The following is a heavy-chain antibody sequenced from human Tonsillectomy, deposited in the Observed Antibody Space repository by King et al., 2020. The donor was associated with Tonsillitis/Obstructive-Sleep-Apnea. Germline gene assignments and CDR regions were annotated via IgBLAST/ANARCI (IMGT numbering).Heavy chain of an antibody. J-gene: IGHJ4*02. CDR2: INHSGTT. CDR1: GGSFSGYY. Sequence: QVQLQQWGAGLLKPSETLSLTCAVYGGSFSGYYWSWIRQPPGKGLEWIGEINHSGTTNYNPSLKSRVTISVDTSKNQFSLKLSSVTAADPAVYYCARGDIVVVPARPDYWGQGTLVTVSS. CDR3: ARGDIVVVPARPDY. V-gene: IGHV4-34*01. D-gene: IGHD2-2*01.